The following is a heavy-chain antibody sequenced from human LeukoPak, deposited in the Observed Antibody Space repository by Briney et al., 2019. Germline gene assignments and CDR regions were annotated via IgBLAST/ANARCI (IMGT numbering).Heavy chain of an antibody. V-gene: IGHV4-38-2*01. J-gene: IGHJ4*02. CDR2: IYHSGST. CDR1: GCSISSGYY. CDR3: ARHHLHCSSTSCYYYFDY. Sequence: PSETLSLTCAVSGCSISSGYYWGWIRQPPGKGLEWIGSIYHSGSTYYNPSLKSRVTISVDTSKNQFSLKLSSVTAADAAVYYCARHHLHCSSTSCYYYFDYWGQGTLVTVSS. D-gene: IGHD2-2*01.